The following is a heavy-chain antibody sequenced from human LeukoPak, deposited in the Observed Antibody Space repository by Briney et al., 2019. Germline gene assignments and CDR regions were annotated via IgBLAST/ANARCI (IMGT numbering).Heavy chain of an antibody. CDR2: INHSGST. CDR1: GGSFSGYY. V-gene: IGHV4-34*01. J-gene: IGHJ5*02. D-gene: IGHD6-13*01. Sequence: PSETLSLTCAVYGGSFSGYYWSWIRQPPGKGLEWIGEINHSGSTNYNPSLKSRVTISLDTSRNQFSLKLNSVTAADTAVYYCARPLRNSSSWYWFDPWGQGTLVTVSS. CDR3: ARPLRNSSSWYWFDP.